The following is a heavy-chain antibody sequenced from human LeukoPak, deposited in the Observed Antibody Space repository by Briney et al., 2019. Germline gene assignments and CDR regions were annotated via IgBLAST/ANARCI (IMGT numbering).Heavy chain of an antibody. D-gene: IGHD3-10*01. J-gene: IGHJ6*02. Sequence: SVNVPHLASRYTFTSYYIFWVRRAPGQGLEWMGIIDNSRGSTSSTQKFQGRVTMTRDTSTRTVYMELRSLRYDDTAVYYCASNYYGAGSYGIDPWGRRTTVTVSS. CDR1: RYTFTSYY. CDR3: ASNYYGAGSYGIDP. CDR2: IDNSRGST. V-gene: IGHV1-46*01.